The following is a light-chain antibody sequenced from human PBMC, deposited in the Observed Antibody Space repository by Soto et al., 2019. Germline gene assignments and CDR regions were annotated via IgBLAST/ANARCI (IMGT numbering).Light chain of an antibody. J-gene: IGLJ3*02. Sequence: QSALTQPASVSGSPGQSITISCTGTSSDVGSYNLVSWYQQHPGKAPKLMIYEVSKRPSGVSNRFSGSKSGNTASLTISGLQAEDEADYYCCSYAGSSTFERVFGGGTKPPS. CDR3: CSYAGSSTFERV. CDR1: SSDVGSYNL. V-gene: IGLV2-23*02. CDR2: EVS.